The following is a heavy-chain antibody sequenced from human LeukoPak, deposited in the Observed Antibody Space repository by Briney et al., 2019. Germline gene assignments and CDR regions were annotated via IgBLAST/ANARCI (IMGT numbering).Heavy chain of an antibody. CDR2: VSGSGGST. V-gene: IGHV3-23*01. D-gene: IGHD6-6*01. CDR1: GFTFSSFA. J-gene: IGHJ5*02. Sequence: GGSLRLSCAASGFTFSSFAMSWVRQAPGKGLEWVSVVSGSGGSTYYADSVKGRFTISRDNSENTLSLQMNGLRAEDTAVYYCAKVMAARPFDPWGQGTLVTVSS. CDR3: AKVMAARPFDP.